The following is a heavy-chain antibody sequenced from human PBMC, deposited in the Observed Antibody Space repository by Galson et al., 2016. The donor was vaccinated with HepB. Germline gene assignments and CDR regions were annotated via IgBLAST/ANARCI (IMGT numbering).Heavy chain of an antibody. V-gene: IGHV3-23*01. D-gene: IGHD4-17*01. CDR3: ARAAGDYGNDGFPNFDY. CDR2: ISGSGGST. J-gene: IGHJ4*02. Sequence: SLRLSCAASGFTFSSYAMSWVRQAPGKGLEWVSAISGSGGSTYYADSVKGRFTISRDNSKNTLFLQMNSLRDEDTAVYFCARAAGDYGNDGFPNFDYWGQGTLVTVSS. CDR1: GFTFSSYA.